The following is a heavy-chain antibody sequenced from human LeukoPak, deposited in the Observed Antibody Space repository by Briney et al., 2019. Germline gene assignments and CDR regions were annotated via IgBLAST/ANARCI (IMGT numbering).Heavy chain of an antibody. CDR1: GFTFSSYG. D-gene: IGHD2/OR15-2a*01. V-gene: IGHV3-23*01. CDR3: AKDLSPGHY. Sequence: QSGGSLRLSSAASGFTFSSYGMSWVRQAPGKGLEWVSAISGNGGNTYYADSVKGRFTISRDNSKNTLYLQMNSLRAEDTAVYYCAKDLSPGHYWGRGTLVTVSS. J-gene: IGHJ4*02. CDR2: ISGNGGNT.